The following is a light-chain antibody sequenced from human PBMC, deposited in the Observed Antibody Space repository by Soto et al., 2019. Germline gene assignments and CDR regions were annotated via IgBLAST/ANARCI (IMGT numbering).Light chain of an antibody. J-gene: IGLJ1*01. CDR3: SSYTSSSTYV. CDR2: DVT. CDR1: SSDVGNSNG. V-gene: IGLV2-18*02. Sequence: QSALTQPPSVSGSPGQSVAISCTGTSSDVGNSNGVSWYQQAPGTAPKLMIYDVTNRPSGVPDRFSGSKSGNTASLTISGLQADDEADYYCSSYTSSSTYVFGTGTKFTVL.